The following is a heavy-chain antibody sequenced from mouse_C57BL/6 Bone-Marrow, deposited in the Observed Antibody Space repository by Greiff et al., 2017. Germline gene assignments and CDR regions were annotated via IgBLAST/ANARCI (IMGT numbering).Heavy chain of an antibody. CDR3: VALYYYGCSSAWLAY. V-gene: IGHV1-82*01. J-gene: IGHJ3*01. D-gene: IGHD1-1*01. CDR1: GYAFSSSW. Sequence: QVQLQQSGPELVKPGASVKISCKASGYAFSSSWMNWVKQRPGKGLEWIGRIYPGDGDTNYNGKFKGKATLTADKSSSTAYMQLSSLTSEDSAVYCCVALYYYGCSSAWLAYWGQGTLVTVSA. CDR2: IYPGDGDT.